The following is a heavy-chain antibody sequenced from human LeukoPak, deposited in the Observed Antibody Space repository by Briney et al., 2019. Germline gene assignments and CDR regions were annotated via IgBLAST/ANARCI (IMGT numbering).Heavy chain of an antibody. CDR1: GFTFSSSD. CDR2: ISWNSGSI. J-gene: IGHJ4*02. D-gene: IGHD3-22*01. Sequence: GGSLRLSCAASGFTFSSSDMHWVRQAPGKGLEWVSGISWNSGSIGYADSVKGRFTISRDNAKNSLYLQMYSLRAEDTALYYCAKDSSVYYYDSRNFDYWGQGTLVTVSS. CDR3: AKDSSVYYYDSRNFDY. V-gene: IGHV3-9*01.